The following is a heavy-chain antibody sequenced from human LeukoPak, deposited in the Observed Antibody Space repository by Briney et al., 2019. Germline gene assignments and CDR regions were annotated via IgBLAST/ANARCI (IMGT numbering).Heavy chain of an antibody. J-gene: IGHJ4*02. CDR3: ARDSTSNYPDY. D-gene: IGHD2-2*01. CDR1: GFTFSDYY. V-gene: IGHV3-11*01. CDR2: ISSSGSTI. Sequence: GGSLRLSCAASGFTFSDYYMSWIRQAPGKGLEWVSYISSSGSTIYYADSVQGRFTISRDNAKNSLYLQMNSLRAEDTAVYYCARDSTSNYPDYWGQGTLVTVSS.